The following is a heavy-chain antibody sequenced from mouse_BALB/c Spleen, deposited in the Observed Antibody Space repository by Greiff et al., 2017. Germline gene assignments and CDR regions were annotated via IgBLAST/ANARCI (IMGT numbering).Heavy chain of an antibody. Sequence: QVQLQQSGAELAKPGASVKMSCKASGYTFTSYWMHWVKQRPGQGLEWIGYINPSTGYTEYNQKFKDKATLTADKSSSTAYMQLSSLTSEDSAVYYCARAAYLDYWGQGTTLTVSS. J-gene: IGHJ2*01. CDR3: ARAAYLDY. V-gene: IGHV1-7*01. CDR2: INPSTGYT. CDR1: GYTFTSYW.